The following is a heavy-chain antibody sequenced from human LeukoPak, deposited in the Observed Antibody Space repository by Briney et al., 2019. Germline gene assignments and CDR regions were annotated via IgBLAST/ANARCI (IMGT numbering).Heavy chain of an antibody. Sequence: GASVKVSCQASGYTFTSYGISWVRQAPGQGLEWMGGISDYNGNTNYAQKLQGRVTMTTDTSTSTAYMELRSLRSDDTAVYYCARESRPRYYDSSGYYFPYWGQGTLVTVSS. D-gene: IGHD3-22*01. CDR2: ISDYNGNT. J-gene: IGHJ4*02. CDR1: GYTFTSYG. V-gene: IGHV1-18*01. CDR3: ARESRPRYYDSSGYYFPY.